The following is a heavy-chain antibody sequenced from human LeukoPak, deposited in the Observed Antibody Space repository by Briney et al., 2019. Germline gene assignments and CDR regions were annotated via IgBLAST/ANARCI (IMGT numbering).Heavy chain of an antibody. J-gene: IGHJ4*02. CDR1: GFTFNNYA. D-gene: IGHD5-18*01. CDR3: ARENGYRGLDY. V-gene: IGHV3-48*04. Sequence: GRSLRLSCALSGFTFNNYAMNWVPHAPGKGRGRGSYIVGSGSNKQYADSVRGRFTISRDNAKNSLYLQMNSLRAEDTAVYYCARENGYRGLDYWGQGTLVTVSS. CDR2: IVGSGSNK.